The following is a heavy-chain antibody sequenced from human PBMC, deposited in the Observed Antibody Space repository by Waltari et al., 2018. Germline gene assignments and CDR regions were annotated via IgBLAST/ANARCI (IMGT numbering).Heavy chain of an antibody. CDR1: GFTFSSYG. CDR3: AKDSKQWLAPGGCGY. J-gene: IGHJ4*02. CDR2: IRYDGSNK. D-gene: IGHD6-19*01. V-gene: IGHV3-30*02. Sequence: QVQLVESGGGVVQPGGSLRLSCAASGFTFSSYGMHWVRQAPGKGLEWVAFIRYDGSNKYYADSVKGRFTISRDNSKNTLYLQMNSLRAEDTAVYYCAKDSKQWLAPGGCGYWGQGTLVTVSS.